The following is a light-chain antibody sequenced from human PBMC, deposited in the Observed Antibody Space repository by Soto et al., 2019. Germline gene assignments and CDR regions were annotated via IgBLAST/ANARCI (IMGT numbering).Light chain of an antibody. CDR2: KAS. Sequence: DIQMTQSPSTLSASVGDRVTITCRASQSISSWLAWYQQKPGKAPKLLIYKASSLESGVPSRFSGSGSGTEFTLTIISLQPDDFATYYCQQYNSYPLTFGPVTKVDIK. CDR1: QSISSW. CDR3: QQYNSYPLT. J-gene: IGKJ3*01. V-gene: IGKV1-5*03.